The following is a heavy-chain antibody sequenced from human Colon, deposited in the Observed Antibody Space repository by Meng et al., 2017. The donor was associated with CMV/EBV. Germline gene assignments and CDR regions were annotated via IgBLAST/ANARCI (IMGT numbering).Heavy chain of an antibody. J-gene: IGHJ6*02. D-gene: IGHD2-8*02. Sequence: SETLSLTCAVSDGSINSSTYYWGWIRQSPGKGLEWIGNIYYIGKTYYTPSLKSRVTISLDTSKNQLSLKLSSVTAADTAVYYCARAMMAVFGTLFRFYGMDVWGQGTTVTVSS. CDR2: IYYIGKT. CDR3: ARAMMAVFGTLFRFYGMDV. V-gene: IGHV4-39*07. CDR1: DGSINSSTYY.